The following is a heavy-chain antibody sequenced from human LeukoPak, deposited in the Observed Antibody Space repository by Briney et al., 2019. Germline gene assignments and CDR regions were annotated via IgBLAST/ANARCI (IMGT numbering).Heavy chain of an antibody. CDR3: IADTPDFAPYDFDY. CDR2: ISDSGGST. D-gene: IGHD5-18*01. J-gene: IGHJ4*02. CDR1: GFTFSTYG. Sequence: GGSLRLSCAASGFTFSTYGMTWVRQAPGKGLEWVSSISDSGGSTQSADSVKGRFTISRDNSKNTLYLQMNSLKTEDTAVYYCIADTPDFAPYDFDYWGQGTLVTVSS. V-gene: IGHV3-23*01.